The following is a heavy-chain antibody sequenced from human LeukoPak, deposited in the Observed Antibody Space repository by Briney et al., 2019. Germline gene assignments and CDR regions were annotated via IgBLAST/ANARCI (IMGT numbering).Heavy chain of an antibody. D-gene: IGHD3-10*01. V-gene: IGHV4-59*08. CDR1: GVSIRSYY. CDR2: SYYSGSA. CDR3: ASTYYYASGTYHRPFDY. J-gene: IGHJ4*02. Sequence: SETLSLTCTVSGVSIRSYYWSWIRQLPGKGLEWIGYSYYSGSANYNPSLKSRVTISVDTSKNQFSLKLTSVTAADTAVYYCASTYYYASGTYHRPFDYWGQGTLVTVSS.